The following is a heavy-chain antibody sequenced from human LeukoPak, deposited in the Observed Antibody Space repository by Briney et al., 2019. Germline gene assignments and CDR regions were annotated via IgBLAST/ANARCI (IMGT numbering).Heavy chain of an antibody. D-gene: IGHD3-3*02. CDR3: ARISTQFWGYYYYYMDV. V-gene: IGHV1-18*01. J-gene: IGHJ6*03. Sequence: AASVKVSCKASGYTFTSYGISWVRQAPGQGLEWMGWISAYNGNTNYAQKLQGRVTMTTDTSTSTAYMELRSLRSDDTAVYYCARISTQFWGYYYYYMDVWGKGTTVTVSS. CDR2: ISAYNGNT. CDR1: GYTFTSYG.